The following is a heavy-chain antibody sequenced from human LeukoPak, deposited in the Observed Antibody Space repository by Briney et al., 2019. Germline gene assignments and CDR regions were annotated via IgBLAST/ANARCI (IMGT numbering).Heavy chain of an antibody. Sequence: PGESLKISCKGSGYSFTSYWIGWVRQAPGQGLEWMGWISAYNGNTNYAQKLRGRVTMTTDTSTSTAYMELRSLRSDDTAVYYCARDPWTYYYDSSGDPGYFDYWGQGTLVTVSS. CDR1: GYSFTSYW. J-gene: IGHJ4*02. CDR2: ISAYNGNT. V-gene: IGHV1-18*04. D-gene: IGHD3-22*01. CDR3: ARDPWTYYYDSSGDPGYFDY.